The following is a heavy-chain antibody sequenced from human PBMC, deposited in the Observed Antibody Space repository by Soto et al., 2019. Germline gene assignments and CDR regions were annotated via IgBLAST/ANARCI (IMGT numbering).Heavy chain of an antibody. CDR2: IYYSGST. CDR3: ARRYGPGFNY. CDR1: GGSISSYY. D-gene: IGHD4-17*01. Sequence: QVQLQESGPGLVKPSETLSLTCTVSGGSISSYYWSWIRQPPGKGLEWIGYIYYSGSTNYNPSLXSGVXIXIDTSKTQCSLKLSSVTAADTAVYYCARRYGPGFNYWGQGTLVTVSS. J-gene: IGHJ4*02. V-gene: IGHV4-59*08.